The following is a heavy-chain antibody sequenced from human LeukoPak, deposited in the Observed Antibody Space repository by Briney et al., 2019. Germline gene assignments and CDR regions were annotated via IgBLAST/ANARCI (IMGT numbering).Heavy chain of an antibody. D-gene: IGHD5-12*01. Sequence: GGSLRLSCAASGFTFSSYSMNWVRQAPGKGLEWVSVIYSGGRTYYADSVRGRFTISRDNSKNTLYLQMNSLRAEDTAVYYCARGLSWHYFDYWGQGTLVTVSS. CDR2: IYSGGRT. CDR1: GFTFSSYS. CDR3: ARGLSWHYFDY. V-gene: IGHV3-53*01. J-gene: IGHJ4*02.